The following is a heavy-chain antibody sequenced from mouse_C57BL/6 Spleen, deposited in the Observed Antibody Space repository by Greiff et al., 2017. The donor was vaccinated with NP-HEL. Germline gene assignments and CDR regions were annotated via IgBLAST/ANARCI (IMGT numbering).Heavy chain of an antibody. CDR2: ISGGGGNT. CDR3: ARQGLRRGFDY. CDR1: GFTFSSYT. Sequence: EVKVVESGGGLVKPGGSLKLSCAASGFTFSSYTMSWVRQTPEKRLEWVATISGGGGNTYYPDSVKGRFTISRDNAKNTLYLQMSSLRSEDTALYYCARQGLRRGFDYWGQGTTLTVSS. V-gene: IGHV5-9*01. D-gene: IGHD2-4*01. J-gene: IGHJ2*01.